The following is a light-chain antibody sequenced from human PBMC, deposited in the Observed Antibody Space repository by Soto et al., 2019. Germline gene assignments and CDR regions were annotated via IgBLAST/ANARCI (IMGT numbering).Light chain of an antibody. CDR3: DPNTRSSFFV. Sequence: QSALTQPASVSGSPGQSITISCTGTSSDVGGYKYVSWYQQHPGKAPKLMIYDVSNRPSGVSDRFSGSKSGNTASLTISGLQSEDEADYYCDPNTRSSFFVFGTGTKVTVL. V-gene: IGLV2-14*01. CDR1: SSDVGGYKY. J-gene: IGLJ1*01. CDR2: DVS.